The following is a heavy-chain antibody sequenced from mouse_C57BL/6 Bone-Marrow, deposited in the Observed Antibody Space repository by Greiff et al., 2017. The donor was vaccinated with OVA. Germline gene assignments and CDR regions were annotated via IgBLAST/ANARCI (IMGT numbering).Heavy chain of an antibody. V-gene: IGHV7-1*01. CDR3: ARDARTGTLAY. CDR1: GFTFSDFY. Sequence: EVKLVESGGGLVQSGRSLRLSCATSGFTFSDFYMEWVRQAPGKGLEWIAASRNKANDYTTEYSASVKGRFIVSRDTSQSILYLQMNALRAEDTAIYYCARDARTGTLAYWGQGTLVTVSA. D-gene: IGHD4-1*01. J-gene: IGHJ3*01. CDR2: SRNKANDYTT.